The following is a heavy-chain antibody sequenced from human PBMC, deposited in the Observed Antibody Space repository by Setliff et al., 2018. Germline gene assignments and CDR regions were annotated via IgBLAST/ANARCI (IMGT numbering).Heavy chain of an antibody. CDR1: GFTFTTFY. Sequence: ASVKVSCKTSGFTFTTFYIHWVRQAPGQGLEWMMMINPNGDRTTYAQKFQGRVTMTRDTSISTAYMELSSLRSDDTAVYYCARGGYSYGYDHGFDIWGQGTMVTVSS. D-gene: IGHD5-18*01. CDR3: ARGGYSYGYDHGFDI. J-gene: IGHJ3*02. V-gene: IGHV1-46*01. CDR2: INPNGDRT.